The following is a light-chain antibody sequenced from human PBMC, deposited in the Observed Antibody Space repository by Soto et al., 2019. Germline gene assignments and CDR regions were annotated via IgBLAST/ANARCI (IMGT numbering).Light chain of an antibody. Sequence: QSVLTQPLSASASPGQRVTISCSGGSSNIGSNTVAWYQHLPGTAPPRLIFTAGQRPSGVPGRFSASKSGTSASLPISGLQSEDEGDYYCSAWDNSLNGYVFGPGTKLTVL. J-gene: IGLJ1*01. CDR2: TAG. CDR3: SAWDNSLNGYV. CDR1: SSNIGSNT. V-gene: IGLV1-44*01.